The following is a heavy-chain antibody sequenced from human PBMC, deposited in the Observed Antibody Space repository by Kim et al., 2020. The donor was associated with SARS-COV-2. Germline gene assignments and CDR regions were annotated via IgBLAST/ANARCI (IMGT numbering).Heavy chain of an antibody. D-gene: IGHD6-19*01. CDR2: MSYSGST. CDR1: GGSISSSSYY. J-gene: IGHJ4*01. V-gene: IGHV4-39*01. CDR3: ARHEWSGWSRPFYY. Sequence: SETLSLTCTVSGGSISSSSYYWGWIRQPPGKGLEWIGRMSYSGSTYYNSSLKSRVTISVDTSKNQFSLKLTSVTAADTAFYYCARHEWSGWSRPFYYWG.